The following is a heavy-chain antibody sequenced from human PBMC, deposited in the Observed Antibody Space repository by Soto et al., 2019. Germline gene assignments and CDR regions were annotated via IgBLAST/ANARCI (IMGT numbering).Heavy chain of an antibody. D-gene: IGHD2-15*01. J-gene: IGHJ4*01. CDR2: IKSKTDGGTT. Sequence: KRLEWVGRIKSKTDGGTTDYAAPVKGRFTISRDDSKNTLYLQMNSLKTEDTAVYYCTPRYCSGSRCYPGVFDYWRHGTLVIV. V-gene: IGHV3-15*07. CDR3: TPRYCSGSRCYPGVFDY.